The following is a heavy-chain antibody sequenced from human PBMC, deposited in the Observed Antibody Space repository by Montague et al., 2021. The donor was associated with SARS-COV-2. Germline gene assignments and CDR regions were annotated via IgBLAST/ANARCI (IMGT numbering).Heavy chain of an antibody. V-gene: IGHV3-7*05. J-gene: IGHJ4*02. D-gene: IGHD3-22*01. CDR3: ARGYDSSGYQY. CDR2: IKQDGSEK. CDR1: GFPFSTFW. Sequence: SFSASGFPFSTFWMTWVRQVPGKGLEWVANIKQDGSEKYYVDSVKGRFTISRDNAKNSLYLQLDSLRAEDTAVYYCARGYDSSGYQYWGQGTLVTVSS.